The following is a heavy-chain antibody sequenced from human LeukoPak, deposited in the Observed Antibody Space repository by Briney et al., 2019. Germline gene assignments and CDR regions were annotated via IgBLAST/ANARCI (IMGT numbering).Heavy chain of an antibody. CDR3: ARGPRLERHGMDV. D-gene: IGHD1-1*01. J-gene: IGHJ6*02. V-gene: IGHV3-66*01. CDR2: ISSGDTT. Sequence: GGSLRLSCAASGFTVSRNYMSWVRQAPGKGLEWVSVISSGDTTYYADSVKGRFTISRDSSKNTLYLQMNSLRAEDTAVYFCARGPRLERHGMDVWGQGTTVTVS. CDR1: GFTVSRNY.